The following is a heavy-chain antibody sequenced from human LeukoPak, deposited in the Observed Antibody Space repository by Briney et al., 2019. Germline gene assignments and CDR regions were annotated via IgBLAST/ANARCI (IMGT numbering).Heavy chain of an antibody. CDR3: AREMIVDY. CDR2: ISGNGGGT. Sequence: GGSLRLSCAASGLTFSSYAMSWVRQAPGKGLEWVSGISGNGGGTYYAASVKGRFTISRDNATNSLYLQMNSLRDEDTAVYYCAREMIVDYWGQGTLVTVSS. D-gene: IGHD3-22*01. CDR1: GLTFSSYA. J-gene: IGHJ4*02. V-gene: IGHV3-23*01.